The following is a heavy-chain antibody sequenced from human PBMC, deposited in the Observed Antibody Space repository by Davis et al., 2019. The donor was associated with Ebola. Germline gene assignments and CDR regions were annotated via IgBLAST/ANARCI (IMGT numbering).Heavy chain of an antibody. V-gene: IGHV3-30*18. CDR2: ISYDGSNK. J-gene: IGHJ2*01. D-gene: IGHD4-17*01. CDR3: VQHGPGDFWYFGL. CDR1: GFTFSSYG. Sequence: PGGSLRLSCAASGFTFSSYGMHWVRQAPGKGLEWVAVISYDGSNKYYADSVKGRFTISRDISENTLYLQMNNLRDEDTAMYYCVQHGPGDFWYFGLWGRGTLVTVSS.